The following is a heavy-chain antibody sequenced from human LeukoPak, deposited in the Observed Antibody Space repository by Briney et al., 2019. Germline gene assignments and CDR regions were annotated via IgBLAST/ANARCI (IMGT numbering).Heavy chain of an antibody. V-gene: IGHV1-18*01. J-gene: IGHJ4*02. D-gene: IGHD6-13*01. CDR3: ARDQVARIAAAGTTDY. CDR2: ISAYNGNT. Sequence: ASVKVSCKASGYTLTSYGISWVRQAPGQGLEWMGWISAYNGNTNYAQKLQGRVTMTTDTSTSTAYMELRSLRSDDTAVYYCARDQVARIAAAGTTDYWGQGTLVTVSS. CDR1: GYTLTSYG.